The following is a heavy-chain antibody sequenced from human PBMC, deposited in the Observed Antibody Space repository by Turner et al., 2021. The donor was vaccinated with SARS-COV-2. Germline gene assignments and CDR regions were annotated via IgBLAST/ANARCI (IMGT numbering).Heavy chain of an antibody. Sequence: QLQLQESGPGLVKPSETLSLTCTVSGGSISSSSYYWGWIRQPPGKGLEWIGSIYYSGSTYDNQSLKSRVTISVDTSKNQFYLKLSSVTAADTAVYYCARLDYDSSGYYSSGFDYWGQGTLVTVSS. D-gene: IGHD3-22*01. CDR1: GGSISSSSYY. V-gene: IGHV4-39*01. CDR2: IYYSGST. J-gene: IGHJ4*02. CDR3: ARLDYDSSGYYSSGFDY.